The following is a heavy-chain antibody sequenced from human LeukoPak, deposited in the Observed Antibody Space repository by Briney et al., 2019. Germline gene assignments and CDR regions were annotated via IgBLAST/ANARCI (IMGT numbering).Heavy chain of an antibody. CDR1: GFTFSNYW. V-gene: IGHV3-7*01. Sequence: PGGSLRLSCAASGFTFSNYWMSWVRQAPGKGLEWVANIKQDGSEKYCVDSVKGRFSISRDNAKNSLYLQMNSLRGEDTAVYYCARTSRTTAVTTVLYFDYWGQGTLVTVSS. J-gene: IGHJ4*02. CDR3: ARTSRTTAVTTVLYFDY. D-gene: IGHD4-17*01. CDR2: IKQDGSEK.